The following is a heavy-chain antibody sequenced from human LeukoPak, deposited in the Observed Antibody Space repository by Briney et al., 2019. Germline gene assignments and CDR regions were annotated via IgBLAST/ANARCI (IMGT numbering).Heavy chain of an antibody. CDR2: INHSGST. Sequence: PSETLSLTCAVYGGSLSGYYWSWIRQPPGKGLEWIGEINHSGSTNYNPSLKSRVTISVDTSKNQFSLKLSSVTAADTAVYYCARYSSSWYLTEYYYMDVWGKGTTVTVSS. D-gene: IGHD6-13*01. V-gene: IGHV4-34*01. CDR3: ARYSSSWYLTEYYYMDV. J-gene: IGHJ6*03. CDR1: GGSLSGYY.